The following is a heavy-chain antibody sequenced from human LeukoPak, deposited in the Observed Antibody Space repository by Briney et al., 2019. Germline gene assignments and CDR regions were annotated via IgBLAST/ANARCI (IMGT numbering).Heavy chain of an antibody. J-gene: IGHJ4*02. CDR3: ARLEASTGKFYFDY. D-gene: IGHD6-13*01. CDR1: GGSISSYY. Sequence: PSETLSLTCTVSGGSISSYYWSWIRQPPGKGLEWIGYIYYSGSTNYNPSLKSRVTISVDTSKSQFSLKLSSVTAADTAFYYCARLEASTGKFYFDYWGQGTLVTVSS. V-gene: IGHV4-59*08. CDR2: IYYSGST.